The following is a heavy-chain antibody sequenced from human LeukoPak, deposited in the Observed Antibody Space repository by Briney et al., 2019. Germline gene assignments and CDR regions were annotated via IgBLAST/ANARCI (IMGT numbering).Heavy chain of an antibody. CDR2: ISSRSRTI. Sequence: PGGSLRLSCAASGFTFSSYSMNWVRQAPGKGLEWVSYISSRSRTIYYADSVKGRFSISRDNAKNSLYLQMNSLRAEDTAVYYCARVRDFWSGYYPFDYWGQGTLVTVSS. V-gene: IGHV3-48*01. CDR3: ARVRDFWSGYYPFDY. D-gene: IGHD3-3*01. J-gene: IGHJ4*02. CDR1: GFTFSSYS.